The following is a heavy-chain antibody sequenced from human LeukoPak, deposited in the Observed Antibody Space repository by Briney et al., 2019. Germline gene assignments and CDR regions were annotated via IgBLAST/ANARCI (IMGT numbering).Heavy chain of an antibody. Sequence: PGRSLRLSCAASGFTFSSYGMHWVRQAPGKGLEWVAVISYDGSNKYYADSVKGRFTISRDNSKNTLYLQMNSLRAEDTAVYYCARSLSQLLDLGMDVWGQGTTVTVSS. D-gene: IGHD2-2*01. CDR3: ARSLSQLLDLGMDV. J-gene: IGHJ6*02. CDR1: GFTFSSYG. CDR2: ISYDGSNK. V-gene: IGHV3-30*03.